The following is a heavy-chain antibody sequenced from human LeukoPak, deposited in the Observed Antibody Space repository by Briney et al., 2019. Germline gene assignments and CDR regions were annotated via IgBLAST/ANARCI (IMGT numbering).Heavy chain of an antibody. V-gene: IGHV1-18*01. J-gene: IGHJ4*02. CDR1: GYTFTSYG. Sequence: RASVKVSCKASGYTFTSYGISWVRQAPGQGLEWMGWISAHNGNTNYAQKLQGRVTMTTDTSTSTVYMELGSLRSDDTAVYYCAREFRSGSYSEFDYWGQGTLVTVSS. CDR3: AREFRSGSYSEFDY. CDR2: ISAHNGNT. D-gene: IGHD1-26*01.